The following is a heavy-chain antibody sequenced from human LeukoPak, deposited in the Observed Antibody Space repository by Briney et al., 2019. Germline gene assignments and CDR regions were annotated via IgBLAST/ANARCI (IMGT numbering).Heavy chain of an antibody. CDR1: GGSFSGYY. CDR3: ARQYYYDSSGYPGPDAFDI. V-gene: IGHV4-34*01. J-gene: IGHJ3*02. Sequence: SETLSLTCAVYGGSFSGYYWSWIRQPPGKGLEWIGEINHSGSTNYNPSLKSRVTISVDTSKNQFSLKLSSVTAADTAVYYCARQYYYDSSGYPGPDAFDIWGQGTMVTVSS. CDR2: INHSGST. D-gene: IGHD3-22*01.